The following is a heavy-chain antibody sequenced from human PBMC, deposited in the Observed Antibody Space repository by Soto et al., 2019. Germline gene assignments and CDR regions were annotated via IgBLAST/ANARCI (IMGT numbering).Heavy chain of an antibody. Sequence: QVHLVQSGVEVKTPGALVKVSCQASGYTFFTYDISWVRQAPGQGREWMGWISTYSGDTKYAQKLQGRVTMTTDTSTTTAYLELRSLRSDDTAVYYCARHHGPTTSEKWFDPWGQGTLVTVSS. D-gene: IGHD5-12*01. V-gene: IGHV1-18*01. CDR1: GYTFFTYD. CDR3: ARHHGPTTSEKWFDP. CDR2: ISTYSGDT. J-gene: IGHJ5*02.